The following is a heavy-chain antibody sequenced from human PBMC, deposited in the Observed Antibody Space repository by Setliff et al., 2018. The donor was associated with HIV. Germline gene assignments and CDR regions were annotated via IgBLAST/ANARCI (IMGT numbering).Heavy chain of an antibody. Sequence: SATLSLTCTVSGGSISSDYWSWIRQPPGTGLEWIGYIYYSGSTNYNPSLKSRVTIAVDTSKNQFSLKLSSVTAADTAVYYCARGSSWQYYYYYYMDVWGKGTTVTVS. D-gene: IGHD6-13*01. V-gene: IGHV4-59*01. CDR1: GGSISSDY. CDR2: IYYSGST. CDR3: ARGSSWQYYYYYYMDV. J-gene: IGHJ6*03.